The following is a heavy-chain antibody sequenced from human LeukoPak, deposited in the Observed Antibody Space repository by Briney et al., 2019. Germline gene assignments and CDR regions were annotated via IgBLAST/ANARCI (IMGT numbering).Heavy chain of an antibody. J-gene: IGHJ4*02. CDR3: ARGLSSGWYKYYFDY. V-gene: IGHV4-34*01. CDR1: GGSFSGYY. Sequence: SETLSLTCAVYGGSFSGYYWSWIRQPPGKGLEWIGEINHSGSTNYNPSLKSRVTISVDTSKNQFSLKLSSVTAADTAVYYCARGLSSGWYKYYFDYWGQGTLVTVSS. CDR2: INHSGST. D-gene: IGHD6-19*01.